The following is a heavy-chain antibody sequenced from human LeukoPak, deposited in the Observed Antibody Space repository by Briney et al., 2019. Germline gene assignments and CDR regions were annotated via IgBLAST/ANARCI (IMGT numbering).Heavy chain of an antibody. CDR1: GFTFSSYW. V-gene: IGHV3-7*01. Sequence: GGSLRRSCAASGFTFSSYWMSWVRQTPGKGLEWVANIKQDGSEKYYVDSVKGRFTISRDNAKNSLYLQMNSLRAEDAAVYYCAGARALYSSGWYGLFDYWGQGTLVTVSS. D-gene: IGHD6-19*01. CDR2: IKQDGSEK. J-gene: IGHJ4*02. CDR3: AGARALYSSGWYGLFDY.